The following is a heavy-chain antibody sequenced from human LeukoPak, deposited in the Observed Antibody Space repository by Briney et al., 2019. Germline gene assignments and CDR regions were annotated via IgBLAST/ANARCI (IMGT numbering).Heavy chain of an antibody. Sequence: PGGSLRLSCAASGFTFSSYWMHWVRQAPGKGLEWVGRIRDKANSYTTEYAASVTGRFTISRDDSKNSLFLQMSSLKTEDTAVYYCARVRGRDSPDFDYWGQGTLVTVSS. J-gene: IGHJ4*02. CDR3: ARVRGRDSPDFDY. D-gene: IGHD2-15*01. CDR1: GFTFSSYW. V-gene: IGHV3-72*01. CDR2: IRDKANSYTT.